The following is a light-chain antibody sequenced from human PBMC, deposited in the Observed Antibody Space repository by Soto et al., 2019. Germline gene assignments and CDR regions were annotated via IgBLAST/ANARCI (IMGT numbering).Light chain of an antibody. CDR3: SSYTSSNTYV. Sequence: QSVLTRPASVSGSPGQSITISCTGTSSDVGSYNYVSWYQHHPGKVPQLMIYDVSNRPSGVSNRFSGSKSGNTASLTISGLQAEDEADYYCSSYTSSNTYVFGTGTKVTVL. V-gene: IGLV2-14*03. CDR1: SSDVGSYNY. J-gene: IGLJ1*01. CDR2: DVS.